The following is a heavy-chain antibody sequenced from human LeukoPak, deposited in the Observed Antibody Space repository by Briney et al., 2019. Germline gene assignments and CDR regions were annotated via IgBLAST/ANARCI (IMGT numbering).Heavy chain of an antibody. D-gene: IGHD5-12*01. CDR1: GFTFSSYS. J-gene: IGHJ6*02. CDR2: ISSSSSYI. V-gene: IGHV3-21*01. Sequence: PGGSLTLSCAASGFTFSSYSMNWVRQAPAKGLEWVSSISSSSSYIYYADSVKGRFTISRDNAKNSLYLQMNSLGAEDTAVYYCARDVFYSGYDQCYYSYGMDVWGQGTTVTVSS. CDR3: ARDVFYSGYDQCYYSYGMDV.